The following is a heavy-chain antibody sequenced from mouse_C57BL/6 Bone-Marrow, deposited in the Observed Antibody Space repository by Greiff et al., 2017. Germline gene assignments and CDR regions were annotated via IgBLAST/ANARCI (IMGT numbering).Heavy chain of an antibody. CDR2: IDPENGDT. J-gene: IGHJ3*01. CDR3: TRIAY. CDR1: GFNIKDDY. V-gene: IGHV14-4*01. Sequence: VQLQQSGAELVRPGASVKLSCTASGFNIKDDYMHWVKQRPEQGLEWIGWIDPENGDTEYASKFQGKATITVDTSSTTAYRQLSSLTAEDTAVYYCTRIAYWGQGTLVTVSA.